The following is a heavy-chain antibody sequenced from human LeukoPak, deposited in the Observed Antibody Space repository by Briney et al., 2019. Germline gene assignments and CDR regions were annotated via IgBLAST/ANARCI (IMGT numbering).Heavy chain of an antibody. J-gene: IGHJ5*02. V-gene: IGHV1-18*01. D-gene: IGHD3-22*01. CDR1: GYTFTSYG. Sequence: RASVKVSCKASGYTFTSYGISWVRQAPGQGLEWMGWISAYNGNTNYAQKLQGRVTMTTDTSTSTAYMELRSLRSDDTAVYYCARGDYYDSSGAISFFWFDPWGQGTLVIVSS. CDR2: ISAYNGNT. CDR3: ARGDYYDSSGAISFFWFDP.